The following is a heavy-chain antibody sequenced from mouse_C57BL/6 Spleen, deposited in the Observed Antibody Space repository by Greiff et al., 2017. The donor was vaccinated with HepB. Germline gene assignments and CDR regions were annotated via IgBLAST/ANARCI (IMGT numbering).Heavy chain of an antibody. D-gene: IGHD1-1*01. V-gene: IGHV1-69*01. J-gene: IGHJ1*03. CDR3: ARRYYGSSYGYFGV. Sequence: QVQLQQPGAELVMPGASVKLSCKASGYTFTSYWMHWVKQRPGQGLEWIGEIDPSDSYTNYNQKFKGKSTFTVDKSSSTAYMQLSSLTSEDSAVYYCARRYYGSSYGYFGVWGTGTTVTVSS. CDR2: IDPSDSYT. CDR1: GYTFTSYW.